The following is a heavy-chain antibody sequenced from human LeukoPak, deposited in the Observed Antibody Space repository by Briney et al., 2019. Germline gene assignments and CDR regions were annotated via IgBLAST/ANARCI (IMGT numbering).Heavy chain of an antibody. CDR1: GFTVSSNY. V-gene: IGHV3-66*02. D-gene: IGHD6-13*01. CDR3: ARDQGSHFDY. CDR2: IYSGGIT. J-gene: IGHJ4*02. Sequence: GGSLRLSCAASGFTVSSNYMSRVRQAPGKGLEWVSVIYSGGITYYADSVKGRFTISRDNSKNTLYLQMNSLRAEDTAVYYCARDQGSHFDYWGQGTLVTVSS.